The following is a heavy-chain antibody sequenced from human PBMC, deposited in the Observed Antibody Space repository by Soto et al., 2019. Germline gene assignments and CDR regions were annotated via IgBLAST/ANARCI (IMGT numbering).Heavy chain of an antibody. J-gene: IGHJ4*02. CDR2: IYSGGYT. CDR1: GFTVSNNY. V-gene: IGHV3-53*01. D-gene: IGHD3-10*01. CDR3: ASHPGGGGY. Sequence: EVQLVESGGGLIQPGGSLRLSCAVSGFTVSNNYMSWVRQAPGKGLEGVSVIYSGGYTAYGDSVKGRFTISRDNSKNTQFLQIKTLRPAAPALYYCASHPGGGGYWGQGTLVTVSS.